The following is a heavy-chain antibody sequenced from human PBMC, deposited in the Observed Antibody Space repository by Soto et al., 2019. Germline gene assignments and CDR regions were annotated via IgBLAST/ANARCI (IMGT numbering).Heavy chain of an antibody. D-gene: IGHD4-4*01. CDR2: ISWNGAYT. CDR1: GFDFDDYA. Sequence: EVQLVESGGGLVQPGRSLRLSCVVSGFDFDDYAMNWVRQAPGKGLEWVAGISWNGAYTGYAVSVKGRFIISRDNAKNSLYLQMSSLRPEDTALYYCTRDIFRTITTVYFWGQGTLVTVS. J-gene: IGHJ4*02. V-gene: IGHV3-9*01. CDR3: TRDIFRTITTVYF.